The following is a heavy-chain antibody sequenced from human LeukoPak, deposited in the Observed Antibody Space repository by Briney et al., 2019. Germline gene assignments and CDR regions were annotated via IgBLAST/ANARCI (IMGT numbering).Heavy chain of an antibody. Sequence: PGGSLRLSCAASGFTFSSYGMHWVRQAPGKGLGWVAVISYDGSNKYYADSVKGRFTISRDNSKNTLYLQMNSLRAEDTAVYYCATPATGDGFNFDYWGQGTLVTVSS. D-gene: IGHD7-27*01. CDR3: ATPATGDGFNFDY. J-gene: IGHJ4*02. V-gene: IGHV3-30*03. CDR1: GFTFSSYG. CDR2: ISYDGSNK.